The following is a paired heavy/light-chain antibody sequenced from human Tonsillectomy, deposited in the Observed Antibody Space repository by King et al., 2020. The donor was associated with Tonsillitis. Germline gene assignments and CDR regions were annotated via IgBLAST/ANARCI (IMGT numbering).Heavy chain of an antibody. CDR2: IYYSGYT. D-gene: IGHD1-26*01. V-gene: IGHV4-59*01. J-gene: IGHJ6*03. Sequence: QVQLQESGPGLVKPSETLSLTCTVSGGSINDYYWSWVRQSPGKGLEWIGYIYYSGYTNYNPSLKSRVSISLDTSKNQFSLKLGSVTAADTAVYYCASVERDRTYYYYYMDVWGKGTTVTVSS. CDR1: GGSINDYY. CDR3: ASVERDRTYYYYYMDV.
Light chain of an antibody. CDR1: QNISSSNY. CDR3: QQYGSSPYT. Sequence: EIVLTQSPGTLSLSPGERATLSCRASQNISSSNYLAWYQQKPGQAPRLLIYGASSRATGIPDRFSGSGSGTDFTLTISRLEPEDFAVYYCQQYGSSPYTFGQGTKLEIK. J-gene: IGKJ2*01. CDR2: GAS. V-gene: IGKV3-20*01.